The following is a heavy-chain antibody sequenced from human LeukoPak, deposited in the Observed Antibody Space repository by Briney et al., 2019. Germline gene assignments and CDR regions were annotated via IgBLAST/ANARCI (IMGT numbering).Heavy chain of an antibody. CDR3: ARDRVVVPAAYYYYYGMDV. D-gene: IGHD2-2*01. V-gene: IGHV3-30-3*01. J-gene: IGHJ6*02. CDR2: ISYDRSNK. Sequence: GGSLRLSCAASGFTFSSYAMHWVRQAPGKGLEWVAVISYDRSNKYYADSVKGRFTISRDNSKNTLYLQMNSLRAEDTAVYYCARDRVVVPAAYYYYYGMDVWGHGTTVTVSS. CDR1: GFTFSSYA.